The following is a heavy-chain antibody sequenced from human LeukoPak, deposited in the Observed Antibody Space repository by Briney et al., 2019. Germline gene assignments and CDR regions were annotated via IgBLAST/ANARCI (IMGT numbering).Heavy chain of an antibody. D-gene: IGHD3-3*01. CDR3: ARLATTDYDFWSGYYSGYYYMDV. CDR1: GYTFTSYG. CDR2: ISAYNGNT. V-gene: IGHV1-18*01. J-gene: IGHJ6*03. Sequence: ASVKVSCKASGYTFTSYGISWVRQAPGQGLEWMGWISAYNGNTNYAQKLQGRVTMTTDTSTSTAYMELRSLRSDDTAVYYCARLATTDYDFWSGYYSGYYYMDVWGKGTTVTVSS.